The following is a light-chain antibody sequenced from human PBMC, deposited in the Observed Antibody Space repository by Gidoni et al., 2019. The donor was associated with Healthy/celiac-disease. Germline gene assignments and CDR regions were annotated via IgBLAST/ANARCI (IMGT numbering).Light chain of an antibody. CDR2: AAS. CDR1: QGISSY. J-gene: IGKJ1*01. Sequence: ALPITQSPSSLSAYTGDRVTITCRASQGISSYLAWYQQKPGKAPKLLIYAASTLQSGVPSRFSGSGSGTDFTLTISCLQSEDFATYYCQQYYSYPETFGQGTKGEIK. CDR3: QQYYSYPET. V-gene: IGKV1-8*01.